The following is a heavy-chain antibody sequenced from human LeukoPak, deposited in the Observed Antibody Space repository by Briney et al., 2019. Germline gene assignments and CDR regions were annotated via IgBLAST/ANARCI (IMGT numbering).Heavy chain of an antibody. CDR3: ARDGGSYLQPTDF. CDR2: ITGSGAGT. J-gene: IGHJ4*02. Sequence: GGSLRLSCAASGFTFTTYAMTWVRQAPGKGLEWVSSITGSGAGTCYADSVKGRFTISRDNSKNTLYLQMNSLRAEDTALYHCARDGGSYLQPTDFWGQGTLVTVSS. V-gene: IGHV3-23*01. CDR1: GFTFTTYA. D-gene: IGHD1-26*01.